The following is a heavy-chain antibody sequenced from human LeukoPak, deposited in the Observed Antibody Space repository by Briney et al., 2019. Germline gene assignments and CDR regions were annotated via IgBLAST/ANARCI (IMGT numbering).Heavy chain of an antibody. Sequence: SETLSLTCTVSGGSISSSSYYWGWIRQPPGKGLEWIGSIYYSGSTYYNPSLKSRVTISVDTSKNQFSLKLSSVTAADTAVYYCARGEHGSGRYYYGMDVWGQGTTVTVSS. CDR1: GGSISSSSYY. V-gene: IGHV4-39*07. D-gene: IGHD3-10*01. CDR2: IYYSGST. CDR3: ARGEHGSGRYYYGMDV. J-gene: IGHJ6*02.